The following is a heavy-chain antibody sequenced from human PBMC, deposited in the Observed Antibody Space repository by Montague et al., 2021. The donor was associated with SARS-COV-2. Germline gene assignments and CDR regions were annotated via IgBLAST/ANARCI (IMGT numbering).Heavy chain of an antibody. CDR3: APREWELGAFDI. J-gene: IGHJ3*02. CDR2: ISSGGSTI. Sequence: SLRLSCAASGFTFTSYEMNWVRQAPGKGLEWVSYISSGGSTIYYADSVKGRFTLSRDNARTSLYLHMNSLRAEDTAVYYCAPREWELGAFDIWGQGTMVTVSS. CDR1: GFTFTSYE. D-gene: IGHD1-26*01. V-gene: IGHV3-48*03.